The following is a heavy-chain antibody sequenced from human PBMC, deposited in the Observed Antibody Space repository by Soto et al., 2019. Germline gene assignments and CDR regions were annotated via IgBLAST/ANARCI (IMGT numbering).Heavy chain of an antibody. J-gene: IGHJ4*02. CDR2: INHSGST. V-gene: IGHV4-34*01. Sequence: SETLSLTCAVYGGSFSGYYWTWIRQPPGTGLEWIGEINHSGSTNYNPSLKSRVTISVDTSKNQFSLKLTSVTAADTAVYYCAREKITGLFDYWGQGTLVTVSS. D-gene: IGHD2-8*02. CDR3: AREKITGLFDY. CDR1: GGSFSGYY.